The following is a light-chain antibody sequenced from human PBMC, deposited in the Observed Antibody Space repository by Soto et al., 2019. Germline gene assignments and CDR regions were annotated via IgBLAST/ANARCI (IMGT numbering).Light chain of an antibody. J-gene: IGLJ1*01. CDR2: EIN. V-gene: IGLV2-8*01. CDR1: TYGFETYNQ. Sequence: QSALTQPASMSGSPGQSITISCSGTTYGFETYNQVSWYQQHPGKAPKILIYEINKRPSGVPDRFSGSKSGNTASLTVSGLQAEDEADYYCSSFAGSNNFPYVFGTGTKLTVL. CDR3: SSFAGSNNFPYV.